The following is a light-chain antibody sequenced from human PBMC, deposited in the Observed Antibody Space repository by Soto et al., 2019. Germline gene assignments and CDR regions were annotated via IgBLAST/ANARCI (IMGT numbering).Light chain of an antibody. Sequence: QSVLTQPPSVSAAPGQKVIISCSGNSSNTGKNYVFWYQQFPGTAPKLLIYDNYKRPSGIPDRFSVSKSGASATLAITGLHTGDEADYYCGAWDTSLRAVVFGGGTKLTVL. CDR3: GAWDTSLRAVV. CDR2: DNY. V-gene: IGLV1-51*01. CDR1: SSNTGKNY. J-gene: IGLJ2*01.